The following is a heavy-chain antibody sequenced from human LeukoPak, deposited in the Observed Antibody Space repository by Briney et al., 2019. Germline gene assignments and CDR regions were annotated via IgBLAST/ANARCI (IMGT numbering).Heavy chain of an antibody. CDR3: ASIVVVITTSWAFDI. D-gene: IGHD3-22*01. J-gene: IGHJ3*02. CDR1: GFTVSSNY. Sequence: GGSLRLSCAASGFTVSSNYMSWVRQAPGKGLEWVSVIYSGGSTYYADSVKGRFTISRDNSKNTLYLQMNSLRAEDTAVYYCASIVVVITTSWAFDIWGQGTMVTVS. CDR2: IYSGGST. V-gene: IGHV3-53*01.